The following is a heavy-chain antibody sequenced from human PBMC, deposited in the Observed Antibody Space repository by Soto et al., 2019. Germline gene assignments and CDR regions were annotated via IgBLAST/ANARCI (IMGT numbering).Heavy chain of an antibody. D-gene: IGHD4-4*01. CDR2: ISAYNGNT. J-gene: IGHJ6*02. CDR1: GYTFTSYG. Sequence: QVQLVQSGAEVKKPGASVKVSCKASGYTFTSYGISWVRQPPGQGLEWLGWISAYNGNTNYAQKLQGRVTMTTVTSTSKPYMELGSLRSDATAVYSGARAHGTVTTSPRYYYYGRDFWGQGTTVTVAS. CDR3: ARAHGTVTTSPRYYYYGRDF. V-gene: IGHV1-18*01.